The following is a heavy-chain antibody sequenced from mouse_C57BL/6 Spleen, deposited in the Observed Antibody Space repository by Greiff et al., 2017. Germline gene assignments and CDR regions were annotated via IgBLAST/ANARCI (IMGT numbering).Heavy chain of an antibody. CDR2: ISYDGSN. Sequence: ESGPGLVKPSQSLSLTCSVTGYSITSGYYWNWIRQFPGNKLEWMGYISYDGSNNYNPSLKNRISITRDTSKNQFFLKLNSVTTEDTATYYCARVDYDYEGYFDYWGQGTTLTVSS. D-gene: IGHD2-4*01. V-gene: IGHV3-6*01. CDR1: GYSITSGYY. J-gene: IGHJ2*01. CDR3: ARVDYDYEGYFDY.